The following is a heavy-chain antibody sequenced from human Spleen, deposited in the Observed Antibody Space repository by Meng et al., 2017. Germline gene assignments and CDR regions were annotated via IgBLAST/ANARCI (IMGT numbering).Heavy chain of an antibody. J-gene: IGHJ4*02. D-gene: IGHD6-13*01. CDR3: ARGGLELMRYSSSWYLIDY. V-gene: IGHV1-2*02. CDR2: INPNSGGT. CDR1: GYTFTSYY. Sequence: ASVKVSCKASGYTFTSYYMHWVRQAPGQGLEWMGWINPNSGGTNYAQKFQGRVTMTRDTSISTAYMELSRLRSDDTAVYYCARGGLELMRYSSSWYLIDYWGQGTLVTVSS.